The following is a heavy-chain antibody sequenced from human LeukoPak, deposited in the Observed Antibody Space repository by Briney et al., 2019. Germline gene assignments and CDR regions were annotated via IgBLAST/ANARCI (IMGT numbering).Heavy chain of an antibody. J-gene: IGHJ4*02. CDR3: ARAMWSFDWLLLSNPLDG. Sequence: GGSLRLSYAASGFTFSSYAMHWVRQAPGKGLEWVAVISYDGSNKYYADSVKGRFTISRDNSKNTLYLQMNSLRAEDTAVYYCARAMWSFDWLLLSNPLDGWGQGTLVTVSS. CDR1: GFTFSSYA. CDR2: ISYDGSNK. V-gene: IGHV3-30*04. D-gene: IGHD3-9*01.